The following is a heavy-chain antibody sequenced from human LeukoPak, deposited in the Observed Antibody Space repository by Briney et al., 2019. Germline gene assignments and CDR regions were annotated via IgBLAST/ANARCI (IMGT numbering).Heavy chain of an antibody. J-gene: IGHJ4*02. CDR2: ISGSGGST. D-gene: IGHD1-26*01. Sequence: PGGSLRLSCAASGFTFSSYAMSWVRQAPGKGLEWVSAISGSGGSTYYADSVKGRFTISRDNSKNTLYLQMNSLRAEDTAVYYCAKTAGSGSSSHDELDYWGQGTLVTVSS. CDR3: AKTAGSGSSSHDELDY. CDR1: GFTFSSYA. V-gene: IGHV3-23*01.